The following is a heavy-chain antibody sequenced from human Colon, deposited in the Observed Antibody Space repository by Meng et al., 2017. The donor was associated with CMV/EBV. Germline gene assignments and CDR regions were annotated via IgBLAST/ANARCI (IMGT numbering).Heavy chain of an antibody. J-gene: IGHJ4*02. CDR1: GFTVSSGY. CDR3: VPDIVIVPVSY. CDR2: VFRGGGT. V-gene: IGHV3-66*02. Sequence: GGSLRLSCVVSGFTVSSGYMTWVRQAPGKGVEWVSAVFRGGGTTYADSVKGRFTVSSDNSKNTVFLQMNSLRTDDTAQYYCVPDIVIVPVSYWGQGTMVTVSS. D-gene: IGHD2-2*01.